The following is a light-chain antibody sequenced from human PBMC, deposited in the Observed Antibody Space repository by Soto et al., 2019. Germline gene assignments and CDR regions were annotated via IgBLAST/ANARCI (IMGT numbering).Light chain of an antibody. CDR3: QQSYSTPFT. CDR2: ATS. V-gene: IGKV1-39*01. J-gene: IGKJ2*01. CDR1: QSITRY. Sequence: DIQMTQSPSSLYASVGDGVTITCRASQSITRYLNWYQQKPGKAPKLLIYATSSLQGGVPSRFSGSGSGTDFSLTISSLQPEDFATYDCQQSYSTPFTFTQGTKL.